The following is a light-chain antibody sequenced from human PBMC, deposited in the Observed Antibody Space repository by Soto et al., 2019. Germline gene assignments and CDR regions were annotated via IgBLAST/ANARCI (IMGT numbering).Light chain of an antibody. CDR3: QQRYSTTWT. J-gene: IGKJ1*01. CDR1: QSTNNY. Sequence: DIQMTLSPFSLSASVGDRVTITCRSSQSTNNYLNWYQQKPGKAPKLLIYAASSLHSGVPSSFSGSGSETDCALTISSLQPEDFATYSCQQRYSTTWTFWQGTKVDIK. CDR2: AAS. V-gene: IGKV1-39*01.